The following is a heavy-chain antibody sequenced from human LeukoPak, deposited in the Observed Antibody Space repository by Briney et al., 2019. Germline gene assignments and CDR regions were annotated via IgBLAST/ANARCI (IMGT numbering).Heavy chain of an antibody. CDR2: SRNKPTSYTT. D-gene: IGHD1-7*01. CDR1: GFTLTDHY. J-gene: IGHJ3*01. CDR3: TRGWSNGNYYAFDV. V-gene: IGHV3-72*01. Sequence: PGRSLRLSCAASGFTLTDHYMDWVRQAPGKGLEWIGRSRNKPTSYTTEFAASVKGRFSISGDDSERSLYLQMNSLTTEDTAVYYCTRGWSNGNYYAFDVWGQGTMVTVSS.